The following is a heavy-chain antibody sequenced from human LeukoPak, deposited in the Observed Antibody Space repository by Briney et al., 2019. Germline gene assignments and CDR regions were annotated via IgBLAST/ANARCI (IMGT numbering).Heavy chain of an antibody. J-gene: IGHJ3*02. CDR3: ARRAQSDAFDI. V-gene: IGHV3-21*01. Sequence: GGSLRLSCAASGFTFSSYSMNWVRQAPGKGLEWVSSISSSSSSYIYYADSVKGRFTISRDNAKNSLYLQMNSLRAEDTAVYYCARRAQSDAFDIWGQGTMVTVSS. CDR2: ISSSSSSYI. CDR1: GFTFSSYS.